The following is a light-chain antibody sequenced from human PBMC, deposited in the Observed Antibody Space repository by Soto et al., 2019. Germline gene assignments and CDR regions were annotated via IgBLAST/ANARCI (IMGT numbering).Light chain of an antibody. CDR3: QQYHSYST. Sequence: DIQMTQSPSTLSASVGDRVTITCRASQPISNLLAWYQQKPGRAPKLLIFRASTLEIGVPSRFSGSGSGTEFTLTISSLPPDDYATYYCQQYHSYSTFGPGTKVDIK. V-gene: IGKV1-5*03. CDR1: QPISNL. J-gene: IGKJ3*01. CDR2: RAS.